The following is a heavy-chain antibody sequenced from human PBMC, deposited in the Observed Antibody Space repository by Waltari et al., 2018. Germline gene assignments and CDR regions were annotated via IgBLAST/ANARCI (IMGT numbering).Heavy chain of an antibody. CDR1: GYTLTGYY. CDR3: AREKFGANWNYVL. Sequence: VPLVQSGAEVKKHGASVKVDCKASGYTLTGYYMHWVEPAPGQGLEWMGWIDPNSRGKNYSQMFQGRATMTRDTAISTAYKELSRLRSDDTAVYYGAREKFGANWNYVLWGQGTLVTVSS. D-gene: IGHD1-7*01. CDR2: IDPNSRGK. V-gene: IGHV1-2*02. J-gene: IGHJ4*02.